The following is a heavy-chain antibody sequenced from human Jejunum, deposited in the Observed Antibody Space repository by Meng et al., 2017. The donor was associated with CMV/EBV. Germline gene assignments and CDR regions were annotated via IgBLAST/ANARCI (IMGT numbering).Heavy chain of an antibody. CDR3: ARDYEYVWGTLGY. CDR2: IYHSGTT. V-gene: IGHV4-38-2*02. CDR1: GYSISSGYY. J-gene: IGHJ4*02. D-gene: IGHD3-16*01. Sequence: GYSISSGYYWGWIRQPPGKGLEWIGSIYHSGTTYYSTSLKSRVTISVDTSKNQFSLKLSSVTAADTAVYYCARDYEYVWGTLGYWGQGTLVTVSS.